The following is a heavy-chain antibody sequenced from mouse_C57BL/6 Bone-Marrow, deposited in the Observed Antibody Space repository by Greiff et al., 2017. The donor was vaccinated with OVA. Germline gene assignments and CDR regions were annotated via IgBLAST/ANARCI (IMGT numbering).Heavy chain of an antibody. J-gene: IGHJ3*01. CDR2: IDPENGDT. CDR1: GFNIKDDY. V-gene: IGHV14-4*01. D-gene: IGHD1-1*01. Sequence: EVQLVESGAELVRPGASVKLSRTASGFNIKDDYMHWVKQRPEQGLEWIGWIDPENGDTEYASKFQGKATITVDTSSNSAYLQLSSLTSEDSAVYYCTTRGSSYFASWGQGTLVTVSA. CDR3: TTRGSSYFAS.